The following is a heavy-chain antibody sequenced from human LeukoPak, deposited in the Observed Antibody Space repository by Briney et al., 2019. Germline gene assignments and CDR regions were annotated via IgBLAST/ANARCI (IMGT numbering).Heavy chain of an antibody. CDR1: GFTVSSNS. CDR3: ARRAGAYSHPYDY. J-gene: IGHJ4*02. CDR2: IYSDNT. V-gene: IGHV3-53*01. D-gene: IGHD4/OR15-4a*01. Sequence: GGSLRLSCTVSGFTVSSNSMSWVRQAPGKGLEWVSFIYSDNTHYSDSVKGRFTISRDNSKNTLYLQMNSLRAEDTAVYYRARRAGAYSHPYDYWGQGTLVTVSS.